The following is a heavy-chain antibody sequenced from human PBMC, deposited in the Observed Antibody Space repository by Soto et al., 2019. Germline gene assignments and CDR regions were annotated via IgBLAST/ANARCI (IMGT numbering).Heavy chain of an antibody. Sequence: GGSLRLSCAASGFTFSSYGMHWVRQAPGKGLEWVAVISYDGSNKYYADSVKGRFTISRDNSKNTLYLQMNSLRAEDTAVYYCAKGHTVTSYMDVWGKGTTVTVSS. CDR2: ISYDGSNK. CDR1: GFTFSSYG. J-gene: IGHJ6*03. D-gene: IGHD4-17*01. V-gene: IGHV3-30*18. CDR3: AKGHTVTSYMDV.